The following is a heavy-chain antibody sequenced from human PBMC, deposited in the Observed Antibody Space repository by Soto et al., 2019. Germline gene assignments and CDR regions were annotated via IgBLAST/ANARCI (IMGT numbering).Heavy chain of an antibody. CDR3: CRRGVVVVPAADHYYYYYYYMDV. CDR1: GYAFTSYY. CDR2: INPSGGST. Sequence: GASVKVSCKASGYAFTSYYMHSVRQAPGQGLEWMGIINPSGGSTSYAQKFQGRVTMTRDTSTSTVYMELSSLRSEDTAVYYCCRRGVVVVPAADHYYYYYYYMDVWGKGTTVTVSS. J-gene: IGHJ6*03. V-gene: IGHV1-46*03. D-gene: IGHD2-2*01.